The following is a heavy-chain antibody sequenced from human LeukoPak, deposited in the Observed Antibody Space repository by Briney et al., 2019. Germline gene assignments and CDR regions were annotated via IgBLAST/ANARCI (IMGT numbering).Heavy chain of an antibody. CDR1: GFTFSSYA. CDR3: ASSRARIRGYCSGGSCYSNYYYGMDV. V-gene: IGHV3-23*01. J-gene: IGHJ6*02. D-gene: IGHD2-15*01. CDR2: ISGSGGST. Sequence: GGSLRLSCAASGFTFSSYAMSWVRQAPGKGLEWVSAISGSGGSTCYADSVKGRYTISRDNSKNTLYLQMNSLRAEDTAVYYCASSRARIRGYCSGGSCYSNYYYGMDVWGQGTTVTVSS.